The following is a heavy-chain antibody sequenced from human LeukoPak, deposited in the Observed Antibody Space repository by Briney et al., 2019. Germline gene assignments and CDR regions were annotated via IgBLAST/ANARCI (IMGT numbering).Heavy chain of an antibody. J-gene: IGHJ4*02. V-gene: IGHV4-34*01. CDR3: ARRIAAAPHAGFDY. CDR1: GGSFSGYY. Sequence: SSETLSLTCAVYGGSFSGYYWSWIRQPPGKGLEWIGEINHSGSTNYSPSLKSRVTISVDTSKNHFSLKLSSVTAADTAVYYCARRIAAAPHAGFDYWGQGTLVTVSS. D-gene: IGHD6-13*01. CDR2: INHSGST.